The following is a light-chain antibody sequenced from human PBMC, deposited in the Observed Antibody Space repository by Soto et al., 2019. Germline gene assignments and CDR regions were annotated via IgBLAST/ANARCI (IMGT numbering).Light chain of an antibody. CDR1: QSVTTN. CDR2: GAS. CDR3: QQYNDWPPYT. V-gene: IGKV3-15*01. Sequence: ETVVTQSPATLSVSPGERATLSCRASQSVTTNLACYQQKSGQAPRLLIYGASTRATGVPARFSARGSGTEFTLTISSLQSEHFAVYYCQQYNDWPPYTFGHGTKVEI. J-gene: IGKJ2*01.